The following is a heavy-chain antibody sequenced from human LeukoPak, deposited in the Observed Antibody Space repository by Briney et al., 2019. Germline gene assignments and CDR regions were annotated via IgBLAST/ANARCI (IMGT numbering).Heavy chain of an antibody. CDR1: GGSISSRSYY. CDR3: ARTSPWDYDFWSGYVWFDP. CDR2: IYYSGST. J-gene: IGHJ5*02. V-gene: IGHV4-39*01. D-gene: IGHD3-3*01. Sequence: PSETLSLTCTVSGGSISSRSYYWGWVRQPPGKGLEWIGSIYYSGSTYYNPSLKSRVTISVDTSKNQFSLKLSSVTAADTAVYYCARTSPWDYDFWSGYVWFDPWGQGTLVTVSS.